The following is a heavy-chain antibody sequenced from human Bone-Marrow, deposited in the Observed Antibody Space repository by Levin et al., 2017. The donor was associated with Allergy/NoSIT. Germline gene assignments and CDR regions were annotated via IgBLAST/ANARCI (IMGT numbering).Heavy chain of an antibody. J-gene: IGHJ6*02. CDR1: GFTFSDAW. D-gene: IGHD3-3*01. CDR3: AAVRVPVTMKFPIFGEVVTDYYYPMDV. CDR2: IKTKINGETI. V-gene: IGHV3-15*05. Sequence: GGSLRLSCAGSGFTFSDAWMNWVRQAPGKGLEWVGRIKTKINGETIDHAASVKDRITISRDDAKNTLYLQMNNLKTEDTAVYYCAAVRVPVTMKFPIFGEVVTDYYYPMDVWGQGTTVTVSS.